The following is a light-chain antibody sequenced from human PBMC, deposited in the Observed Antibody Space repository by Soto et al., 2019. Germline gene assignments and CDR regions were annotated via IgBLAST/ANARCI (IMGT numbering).Light chain of an antibody. J-gene: IGKJ4*01. CDR3: QQRSNWPPLT. Sequence: EIVLTQSPATLSLSQVERATLSCSASQSVNSYLAWYQQKPGQAPRLLIYDSSNRATGISARFSGSGSGTDFTLTISSLEPEDFAVYYCQQRSNWPPLTFGGGTKGDIK. CDR1: QSVNSY. V-gene: IGKV3-11*01. CDR2: DSS.